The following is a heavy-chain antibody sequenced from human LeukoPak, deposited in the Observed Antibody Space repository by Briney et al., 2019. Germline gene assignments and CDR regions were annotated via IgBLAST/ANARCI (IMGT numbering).Heavy chain of an antibody. Sequence: SETLSLXCTVSGGSISSYYWSWIRQPPGKGLEWIGYIYYSGSTNYNPSLKSRVTISVDTSKNQFSLKLSSVTAADTAVYYCARLYGSGSYYIDYWGQGTLVTVSS. CDR2: IYYSGST. CDR1: GGSISSYY. J-gene: IGHJ4*02. V-gene: IGHV4-59*01. CDR3: ARLYGSGSYYIDY. D-gene: IGHD3-10*01.